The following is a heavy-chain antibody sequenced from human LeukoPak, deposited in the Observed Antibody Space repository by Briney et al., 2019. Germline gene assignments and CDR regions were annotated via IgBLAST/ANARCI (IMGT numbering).Heavy chain of an antibody. CDR2: INPNSGGT. Sequence: ASVKVSCKASGYTFTGYYMHWVQQAPGQGLEWMGWINPNSGGTNYAQKFQGRVTMTRDTSISTAYMELSRLRSDDTAVYYCARQLYDSSGYYLGFDYWGQGTLVTVSS. J-gene: IGHJ4*02. CDR1: GYTFTGYY. CDR3: ARQLYDSSGYYLGFDY. D-gene: IGHD3-22*01. V-gene: IGHV1-2*02.